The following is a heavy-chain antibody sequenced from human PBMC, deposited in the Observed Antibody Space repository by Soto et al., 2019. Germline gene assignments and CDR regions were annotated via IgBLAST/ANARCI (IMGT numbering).Heavy chain of an antibody. V-gene: IGHV1-69*06. D-gene: IGHD1-26*01. CDR2: IIPVFGTA. CDR1: GGTFSSSA. J-gene: IGHJ6*02. Sequence: QVQLVQSGAEVKKPGSSVKVSCKASGGTFSSSAISWVRQAPGQGLEWMGAIIPVFGTAHYAQKFQGRVTITADKPTRTAYMDLSRLRSEDAAVYYCASERPGRGKDVWGQGTTVTVSS. CDR3: ASERPGRGKDV.